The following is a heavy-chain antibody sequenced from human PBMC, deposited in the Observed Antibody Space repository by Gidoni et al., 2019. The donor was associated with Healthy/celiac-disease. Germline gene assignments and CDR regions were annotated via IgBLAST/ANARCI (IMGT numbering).Heavy chain of an antibody. V-gene: IGHV3-21*01. CDR3: ATTMITFGGIAFDI. J-gene: IGHJ3*02. Sequence: EVQLVESGGGLVKPGGSLRFSCEASGLTLSSYSMNWVRQAPGKGVEWVSSISSSSSYIYYADSVKGRFTISRDNAKNSLYLQMNSLRAEDTAVYYCATTMITFGGIAFDIWGQGTMVTVSS. D-gene: IGHD3-16*01. CDR1: GLTLSSYS. CDR2: ISSSSSYI.